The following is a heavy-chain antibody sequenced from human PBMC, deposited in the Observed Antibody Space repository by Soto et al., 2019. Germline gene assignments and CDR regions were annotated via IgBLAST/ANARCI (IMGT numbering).Heavy chain of an antibody. CDR2: INAGNGNT. D-gene: IGHD2-15*01. J-gene: IGHJ4*02. CDR1: WETFTRYG. V-gene: IGHV1-3*01. Sequence: GPVEGSCKASWETFTRYGMPLGGPGPRKKVEWVGWINAGNGNTKYSQKFQGRVTITRDTSASTAYMELSSLRSEDTAVYYCARAKELGYCSGGSCYGYYFDYWGQGTLVTVSS. CDR3: ARAKELGYCSGGSCYGYYFDY.